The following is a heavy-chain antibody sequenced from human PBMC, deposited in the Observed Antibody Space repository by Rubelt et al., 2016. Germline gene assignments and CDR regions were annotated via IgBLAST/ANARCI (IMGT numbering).Heavy chain of an antibody. J-gene: IGHJ4*02. CDR2: IKQDGSEK. D-gene: IGHD3-22*01. V-gene: IGHV3-7*03. CDR3: AREGAYYDSSGYSIPHFDY. Sequence: LEWVASIKQDGSEKNYVDSVKGRFTISRDNAKNSLYLQMNSLGAEDTAVYFCAREGAYYDSSGYSIPHFDYWGQGTLVTVSS.